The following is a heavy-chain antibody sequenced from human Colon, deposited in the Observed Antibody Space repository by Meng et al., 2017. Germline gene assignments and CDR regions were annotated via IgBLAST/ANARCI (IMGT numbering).Heavy chain of an antibody. CDR1: GGSISSDDYY. J-gene: IGHJ5*02. Sequence: QVQLQESGPGLVKPSQTLSLTCTGSGGSISSDDYYWTLIRQPQGKGLEWIGEIHHNGGTNYNPSLQSRVTLSVDTSKNQFSVRLTSMTAADTGVYYCARGGIVVIGRGRFDPWGQGTLVTVSS. V-gene: IGHV4-30-4*08. CDR3: ARGGIVVIGRGRFDP. D-gene: IGHD2-21*01. CDR2: IHHNGGT.